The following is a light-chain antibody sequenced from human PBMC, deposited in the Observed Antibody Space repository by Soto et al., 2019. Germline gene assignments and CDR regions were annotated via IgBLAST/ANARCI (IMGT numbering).Light chain of an antibody. CDR1: QSVTNNY. CDR2: GAS. V-gene: IGKV3-20*01. CDR3: QQYGSLIT. Sequence: EIVLTQSPGTLSLSPGERATLSRRASQSVTNNYLAWYQQKPGQAPRLLIYGASSRATGIPDRFRGSGSGIDFTLTISRLESEDFAVYYCQQYGSLITFGQGTRLEIK. J-gene: IGKJ5*01.